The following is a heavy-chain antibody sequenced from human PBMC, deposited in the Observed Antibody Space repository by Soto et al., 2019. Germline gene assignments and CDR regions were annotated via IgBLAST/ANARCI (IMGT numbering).Heavy chain of an antibody. CDR2: IKSKTDGGTT. V-gene: IGHV3-15*01. CDR3: TTLGGYSYGFPFDY. J-gene: IGHJ4*02. CDR1: GFTFSNAW. D-gene: IGHD5-18*01. Sequence: EVQLVESGGGLVKPGGSLRLSCAASGFTFSNAWMSWVRQAPGKGLEWVGRIKSKTDGGTTDYAAPVKGRFTISRDDSKNTLYLQMNSLKTEDTAVYYCTTLGGYSYGFPFDYWGQGTLVTVSS.